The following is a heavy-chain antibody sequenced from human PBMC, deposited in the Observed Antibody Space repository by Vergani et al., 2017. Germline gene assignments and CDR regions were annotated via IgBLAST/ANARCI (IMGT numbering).Heavy chain of an antibody. V-gene: IGHV3-23*01. J-gene: IGHJ6*02. CDR1: GFTFSSYA. Sequence: EVQLLESGGGLVQPGGSLRLSCAASGFTFSSYAMSWVRQAPGKGLEWVSAISGSGGSTYYADSVKGRFTISRDNSKNTLYLQMNSLRAEDTAVYYCARVGWYNHGMDVWGQGTTVTVSS. CDR2: ISGSGGST. CDR3: ARVGWYNHGMDV. D-gene: IGHD6-19*01.